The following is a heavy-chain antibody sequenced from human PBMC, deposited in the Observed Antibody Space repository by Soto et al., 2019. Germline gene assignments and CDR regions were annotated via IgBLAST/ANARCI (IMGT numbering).Heavy chain of an antibody. V-gene: IGHV3-23*01. CDR3: AKAINDYYAPLDY. Sequence: GGSLRPSCTASGFTFSNYAMGWVRRAPGKGLEWLSVISGGADDTHYADSVKGRFTISRDNSKNTLYVQMDSLRAEDTAVYYCAKAINDYYAPLDYWGQGMRVTVSS. J-gene: IGHJ4*02. D-gene: IGHD3-3*01. CDR1: GFTFSNYA. CDR2: ISGGADDT.